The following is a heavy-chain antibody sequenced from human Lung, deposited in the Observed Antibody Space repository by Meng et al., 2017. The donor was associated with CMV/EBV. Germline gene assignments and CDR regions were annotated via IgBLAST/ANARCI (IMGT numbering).Heavy chain of an antibody. CDR3: ARFYCSSTSCPHVLFDY. J-gene: IGHJ4*02. V-gene: IGHV1-18*01. D-gene: IGHD2-2*01. CDR1: VFIFTSYA. Sequence: QGQLGQSGAEVKKPGASVKVSCEASVFIFTSYAISWVRQAPGQGLQYMGWISAYNGNTNYAQELQGRVTMTTDTSTSTAYMELRSLRFDDTAVYYCARFYCSSTSCPHVLFDYWGQGTLVTVSS. CDR2: ISAYNGNT.